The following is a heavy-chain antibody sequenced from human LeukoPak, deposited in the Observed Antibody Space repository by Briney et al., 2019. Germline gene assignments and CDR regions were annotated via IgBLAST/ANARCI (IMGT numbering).Heavy chain of an antibody. Sequence: PGGSLRLSCAASGFTFSSYWVSCVRQARGEGREWVANIKQDGSEKYYVDSVKGRFTISRDNAKNSLYRQMNSLRAEATAVYYCARDVGATFDYSGRRNLVTISS. CDR3: ARDVGATFDY. CDR1: GFTFSSYW. CDR2: IKQDGSEK. V-gene: IGHV3-7*01. J-gene: IGHJ4*02. D-gene: IGHD1-26*01.